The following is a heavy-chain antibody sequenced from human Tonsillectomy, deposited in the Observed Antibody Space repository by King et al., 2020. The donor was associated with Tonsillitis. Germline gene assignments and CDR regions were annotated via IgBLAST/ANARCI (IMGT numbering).Heavy chain of an antibody. J-gene: IGHJ4*02. CDR3: AGHTGRKGYFDY. CDR1: GGSISSYY. Sequence: VQLQESGPGLVKPSETLSLTCTVSGGSISSYYWSWVRQPPGKGLEWIGYIYYSGSTNYNPSLKSRVTISVDTSKNQFSLKLSSVTAADTAVYYCAGHTGRKGYFDYWGQGTLVTVSS. CDR2: IYYSGST. D-gene: IGHD1-14*01. V-gene: IGHV4-59*08.